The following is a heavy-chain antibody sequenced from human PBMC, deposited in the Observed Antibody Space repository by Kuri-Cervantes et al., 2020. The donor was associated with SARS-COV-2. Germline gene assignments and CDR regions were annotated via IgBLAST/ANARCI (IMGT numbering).Heavy chain of an antibody. J-gene: IGHJ4*02. CDR2: IKSKSDDGTT. CDR1: GFTFSNAW. D-gene: IGHD6-25*01. V-gene: IGHV3-15*01. CDR3: AKGIAAATGYFDY. Sequence: GESLKISFAAPGFTFSNAWMSWVRQAPGKGLEWVGRIKSKSDDGTTDYAAPVKGRFTLSRDDLENTVYLQMNSLKPEDTAVYYCAKGIAAATGYFDYWGQGTLVTVSS.